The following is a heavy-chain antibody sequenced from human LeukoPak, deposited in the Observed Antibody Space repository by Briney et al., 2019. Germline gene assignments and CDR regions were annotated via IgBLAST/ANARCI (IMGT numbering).Heavy chain of an antibody. J-gene: IGHJ4*02. CDR1: GFTFSNYW. CDR2: IKEDGSEI. Sequence: GGFLRLSCVASGFTFSNYWMHWVRQAPGKGLEWVANIKEDGSEIYYVDSVKGRFSISRDNAKNSLFLQMNSLRAEDTAVYYCARALSAWGQGTLVTVSS. CDR3: ARALSA. D-gene: IGHD3-3*01. V-gene: IGHV3-7*03.